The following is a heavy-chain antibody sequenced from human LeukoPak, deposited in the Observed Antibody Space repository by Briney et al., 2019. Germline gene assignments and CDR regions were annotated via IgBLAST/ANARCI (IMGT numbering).Heavy chain of an antibody. D-gene: IGHD1-26*01. CDR2: ITDRGVST. J-gene: IGHJ4*02. V-gene: IGHV3-48*03. CDR3: VRGIVGTGQFYFHH. CDR1: GFSFNTYE. Sequence: PGGSLRLSCTGSGFSFNTYEMSWVRQAPGKGLEWISYITDRGVSTDYADSVKGRFTISRDNAKNSLYLQMDSLRAEDTAVYSCVRGIVGTGQFYFHHWGQGTLVTVSS.